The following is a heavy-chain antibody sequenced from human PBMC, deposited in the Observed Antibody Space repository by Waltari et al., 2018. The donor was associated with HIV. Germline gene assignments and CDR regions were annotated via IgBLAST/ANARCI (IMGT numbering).Heavy chain of an antibody. CDR2: IYYSGST. D-gene: IGHD3-16*02. V-gene: IGHV4-61*01. CDR3: AGRYSSRLGELSLYEKH. CDR1: GGSVRCGSHH. J-gene: IGHJ1*01. Sequence: QVQLQESGPGLVKPSEPLSLTCTLPGGSVRCGSHHWSWNRQPPGKGLEWLGYIYYSGSTNYNPSLKSRVTISVDTSKNQFSLKLSSVTAADTAVYYCAGRYSSRLGELSLYEKHWGQGTLVTVSS.